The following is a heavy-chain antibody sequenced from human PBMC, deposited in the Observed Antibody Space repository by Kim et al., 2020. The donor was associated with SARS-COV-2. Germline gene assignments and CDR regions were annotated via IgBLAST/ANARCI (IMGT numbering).Heavy chain of an antibody. Sequence: ISAQKFQGRVTMTEDTSTDTAYMELSSLRSEDTAVYYCATKILTVGAFDIWGQGTMVTVSS. J-gene: IGHJ3*02. CDR3: ATKILTVGAFDI. V-gene: IGHV1-24*01. D-gene: IGHD4-17*01.